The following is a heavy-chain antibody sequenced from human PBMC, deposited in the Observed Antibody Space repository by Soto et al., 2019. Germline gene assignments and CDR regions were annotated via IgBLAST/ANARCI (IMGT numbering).Heavy chain of an antibody. CDR1: GFSFITTGVG. D-gene: IGHD4-17*01. Sequence: QITLKESGPTLVKPTQTLTLTCTFSGFSFITTGVGVGWVRQSPGKALEWLALIYWDDDKRYSPSLKSRLTITKDTSKNQVVLSITNMDPVDTATYYCARADYGGIVFEYWGQGTLVTVSS. CDR3: ARADYGGIVFEY. J-gene: IGHJ4*02. CDR2: IYWDDDK. V-gene: IGHV2-5*02.